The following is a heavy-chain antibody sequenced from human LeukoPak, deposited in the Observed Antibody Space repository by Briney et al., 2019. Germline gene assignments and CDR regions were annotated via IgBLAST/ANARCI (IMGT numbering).Heavy chain of an antibody. V-gene: IGHV3-48*03. D-gene: IGHD1-1*01. CDR2: ISSLGSTM. CDR1: GFTFSSYE. J-gene: IGHJ4*02. Sequence: GGSLRLSCAASGFTFSSYEMNWVRQAPGKGLEWVSYISSLGSTMYYADSVKGRFTISRDNAKNSLYLQMNSLRAEDTAVYYCAREYNWNQFDYWGQGTLVTVSS. CDR3: AREYNWNQFDY.